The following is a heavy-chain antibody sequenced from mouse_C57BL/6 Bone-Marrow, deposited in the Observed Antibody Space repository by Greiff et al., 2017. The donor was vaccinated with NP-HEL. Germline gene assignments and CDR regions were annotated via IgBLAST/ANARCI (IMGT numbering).Heavy chain of an antibody. CDR3: ARRGYFDY. CDR1: GYTFTSYW. CDR2: IHPNSGST. V-gene: IGHV1-64*01. Sequence: QVQLKQSGAELVKPGASVKLSCKASGYTFTSYWMHWVKQRPGQGLEWIGMIHPNSGSTNYNEKFKSKATLTVDKSSCTAYMQLSSLTSEDSAVYYCARRGYFDYWGQGTTLTVSS. J-gene: IGHJ2*01.